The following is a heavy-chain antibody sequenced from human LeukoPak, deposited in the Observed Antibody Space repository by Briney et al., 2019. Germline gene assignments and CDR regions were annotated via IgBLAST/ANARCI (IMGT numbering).Heavy chain of an antibody. CDR1: GGSISSSSYY. CDR3: ARRDCSGGSCYPGSIDY. D-gene: IGHD2-15*01. Sequence: SETLSLTCTVSGGSISSSSYYWGWIRQPPGKGLEWIGSIYYSGSTYYNPSLKSRVTISVDTSKNQFSLKLSSVTAADTAVYYCARRDCSGGSCYPGSIDYWGQGTLVTVSS. CDR2: IYYSGST. V-gene: IGHV4-39*01. J-gene: IGHJ4*02.